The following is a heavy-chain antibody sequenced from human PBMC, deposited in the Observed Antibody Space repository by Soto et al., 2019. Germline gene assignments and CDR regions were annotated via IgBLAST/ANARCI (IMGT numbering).Heavy chain of an antibody. V-gene: IGHV4-39*07. CDR1: GGAISSSGYY. Sequence: SETLSLTCTVSGGAISSSGYYWGWIRQPPGKGLEWTGYIYYSGNTNYNPSLKSRVTISVDTSKNQFSLKLSSVTAADTAVYYCARDYHYDYWGQGTLVTVSS. D-gene: IGHD3-16*02. CDR3: ARDYHYDY. J-gene: IGHJ4*02. CDR2: IYYSGNT.